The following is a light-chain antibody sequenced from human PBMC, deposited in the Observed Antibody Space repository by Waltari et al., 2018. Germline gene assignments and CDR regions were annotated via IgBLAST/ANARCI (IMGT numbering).Light chain of an antibody. CDR1: PSVSRV. V-gene: IGKV3-20*01. CDR3: QHYVRLPVT. CDR2: GAS. J-gene: IGKJ1*01. Sequence: EIVLTQSPGTLSLSPGERATLSCRASPSVSRVLAWYQPKPGQAPRLLIYGASNRATGIPDRFSGSGSGTDFSLTISRLEPEDFAVYYCQHYVRLPVTFGQGTKVEIK.